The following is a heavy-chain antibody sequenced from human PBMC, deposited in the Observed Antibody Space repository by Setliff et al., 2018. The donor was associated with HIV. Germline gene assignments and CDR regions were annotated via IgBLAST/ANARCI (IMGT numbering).Heavy chain of an antibody. V-gene: IGHV4-4*02. J-gene: IGHJ4*02. CDR3: TRDWRAYGLMDS. D-gene: IGHD4-17*01. Sequence: SETLSLTCAVSGVSISSSNWWSWVRQPPGKGLEWIGEIYFNLQTNYNPAFKSRVSMGLDNAKHQFSLRLTSVTAADTAIYYCTRDWRAYGLMDSWGQGMLVTVSS. CDR1: GVSISSSNW. CDR2: IYFNLQT.